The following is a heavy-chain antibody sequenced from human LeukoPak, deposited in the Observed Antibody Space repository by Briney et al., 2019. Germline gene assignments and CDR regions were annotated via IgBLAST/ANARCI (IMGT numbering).Heavy chain of an antibody. J-gene: IGHJ4*02. CDR3: ASYDFWSGYYNAFDY. D-gene: IGHD3-3*01. CDR2: ISGSGGST. V-gene: IGHV3-23*01. CDR1: GFTFSSYA. Sequence: GGSLRLSCAASGFTFSSYAMSWVRQAPGEGLEWVSAISGSGGSTYYADSVKGRFTISRDNSKNTLYLQMNSLRAEDTAVYYCASYDFWSGYYNAFDYWGQGTLVTVSS.